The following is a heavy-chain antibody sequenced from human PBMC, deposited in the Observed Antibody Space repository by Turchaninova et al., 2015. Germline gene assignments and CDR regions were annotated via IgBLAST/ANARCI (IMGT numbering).Heavy chain of an antibody. D-gene: IGHD7-27*01. V-gene: IGHV4-38-2*01. CDR1: GYSISRGYY. Sequence: QVQLQESGPGMVKPSEPLSLTCAVSGYSISRGYYWGWIRQPPGKGVEWIGSMYHSGSTYYRPSLKSRVTISVDTSKNQFSLRLSPVTAADTAVYYCARLSGDLDGTEYWGQGTLVTVSS. J-gene: IGHJ4*02. CDR2: MYHSGST. CDR3: ARLSGDLDGTEY.